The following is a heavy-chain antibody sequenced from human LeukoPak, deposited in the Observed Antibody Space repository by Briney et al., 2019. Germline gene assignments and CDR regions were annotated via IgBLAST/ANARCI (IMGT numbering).Heavy chain of an antibody. CDR3: ARGDRFSGDH. CDR1: GFTFSNFW. Sequence: GGSLRLSCAVSGFTFSNFWMSWVRQAPGRGLEWVANIHPEGNEKYHVESVKGRFTISRDNTKNLLFLQMNGLRVEDTAIYYCARGDRFSGDHWGQGTLVAVSS. V-gene: IGHV3-7*04. CDR2: IHPEGNEK. J-gene: IGHJ4*02.